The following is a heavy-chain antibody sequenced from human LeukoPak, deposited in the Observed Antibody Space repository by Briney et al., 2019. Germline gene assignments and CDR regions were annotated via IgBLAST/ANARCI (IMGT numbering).Heavy chain of an antibody. V-gene: IGHV1-2*02. D-gene: IGHD6-13*01. CDR1: GYTFTGYY. Sequence: ASVKVSCKASGYTFTGYYMHWVRQAPGQGLEWMGWFNPDSGGTHYAQKFQGRVTLTRDRSISTAYMELNRLRSDDTAVYYCARQQQLLDYWGQGTLVTVSS. CDR3: ARQQQLLDY. J-gene: IGHJ4*02. CDR2: FNPDSGGT.